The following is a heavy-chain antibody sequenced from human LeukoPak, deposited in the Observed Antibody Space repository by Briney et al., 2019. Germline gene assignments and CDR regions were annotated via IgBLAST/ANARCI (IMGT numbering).Heavy chain of an antibody. CDR1: GFTFSSYG. V-gene: IGHV3-33*06. Sequence: GGSLRLSCAASGFTFSSYGMHWVRQAPGKGLEWVAVIWYDGSNKYYADSVKGRFTISRDNSKNTLYLQMNSLRAEDTAVYYCAKDPRAGHSIVWGQGTIVTVSS. D-gene: IGHD2/OR15-2a*01. CDR2: IWYDGSNK. CDR3: AKDPRAGHSIV. J-gene: IGHJ3*01.